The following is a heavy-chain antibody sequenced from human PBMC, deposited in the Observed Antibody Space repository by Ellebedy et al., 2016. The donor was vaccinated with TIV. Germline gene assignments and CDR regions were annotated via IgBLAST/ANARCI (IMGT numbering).Heavy chain of an antibody. CDR1: GFTFSSYA. D-gene: IGHD2-2*01. CDR2: ISGSGGST. CDR3: AKDIESVVPAAIVR. V-gene: IGHV3-23*01. J-gene: IGHJ4*02. Sequence: PGGSLRLSCAASGFTFSSYAMSWVRQAPGKGLEWVSAISGSGGSTYYADSVKGRFTISRDNSKNTLYLQMNSLRAEDTALYYCAKDIESVVPAAIVRWGQGTLVTVSS.